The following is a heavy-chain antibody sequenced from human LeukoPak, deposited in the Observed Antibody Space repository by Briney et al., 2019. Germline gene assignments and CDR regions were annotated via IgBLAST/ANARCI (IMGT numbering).Heavy chain of an antibody. V-gene: IGHV4-34*01. CDR1: GGSFSGYY. Sequence: SETLSLTCAVYGGSFSGYYWSWIRQPPKKGLEWIGEINHSGSTNYNPSLKSRVTISIDTSKNQFSLKLSSVTAADTAVYYCARVGEFIDYWGQGTLVTVSS. CDR2: INHSGST. J-gene: IGHJ4*02. D-gene: IGHD2-21*01. CDR3: ARVGEFIDY.